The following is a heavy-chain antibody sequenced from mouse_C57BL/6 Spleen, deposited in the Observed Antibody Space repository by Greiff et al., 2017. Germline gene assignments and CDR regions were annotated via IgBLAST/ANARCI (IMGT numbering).Heavy chain of an antibody. Sequence: EVQLVESGGGLVKPGGSLKLSCAASGFTFSSYAMSWVRQTPEKRLEWVATISDGGSYTYYPDNVKGRFTISRDNAKNNLYLQMSHLKSEDTAVYYCARDPDDSGSSWYFDVWGTGTTVTVSS. CDR2: ISDGGSYT. J-gene: IGHJ1*03. D-gene: IGHD1-1*01. CDR3: ARDPDDSGSSWYFDV. V-gene: IGHV5-4*01. CDR1: GFTFSSYA.